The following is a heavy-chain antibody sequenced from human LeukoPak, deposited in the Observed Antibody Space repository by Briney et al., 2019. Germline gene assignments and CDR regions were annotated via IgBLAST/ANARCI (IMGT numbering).Heavy chain of an antibody. V-gene: IGHV3-23*01. Sequence: GGSLRLSCIVSGFTLSSYEMSWIRQAPGKGLEWVSGISGRGASKYYADSVKGRFTISRDNSKNTLYLQMNSLRAEDTAVYYCAKGVVVAPDVTPFDYWGQGTLVTVSS. CDR3: AKGVVVAPDVTPFDY. D-gene: IGHD2-2*01. CDR1: GFTLSSYE. CDR2: ISGRGASK. J-gene: IGHJ4*02.